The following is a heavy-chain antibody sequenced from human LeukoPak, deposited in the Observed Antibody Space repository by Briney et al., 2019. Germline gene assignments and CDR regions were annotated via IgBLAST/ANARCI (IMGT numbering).Heavy chain of an antibody. Sequence: GGSLRLSCAASGLTFSSYAMSWVRQAPGKGLEWVSAISGSGGSTYYADSVKGRFTISRDNSKNTLYLQMNSLRAEDTAVYYCANGDYVWGSYRYWGQGTLVTVSS. CDR1: GLTFSSYA. D-gene: IGHD3-16*02. V-gene: IGHV3-23*01. CDR3: ANGDYVWGSYRY. J-gene: IGHJ4*02. CDR2: ISGSGGST.